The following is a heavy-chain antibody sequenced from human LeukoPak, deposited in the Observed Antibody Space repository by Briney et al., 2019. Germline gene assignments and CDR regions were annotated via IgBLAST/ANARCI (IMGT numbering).Heavy chain of an antibody. CDR2: IIPVLGIA. J-gene: IGHJ6*02. D-gene: IGHD3-22*01. CDR3: ARDPRPVEYYYDSSGYSPSGYYYYGMDV. V-gene: IGHV1-69*04. CDR1: GGTFSSYT. Sequence: SVKVSCKASGGTFSSYTISWVRQAPGQGLEWMGRIIPVLGIANYAQKLQGRVTITADKSTSTAYMELSSLRSEDTAVYYCARDPRPVEYYYDSSGYSPSGYYYYGMDVWGQGTTVTVSS.